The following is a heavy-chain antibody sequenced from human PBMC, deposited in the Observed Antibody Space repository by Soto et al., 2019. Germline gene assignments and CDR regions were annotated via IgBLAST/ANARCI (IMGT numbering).Heavy chain of an antibody. Sequence: GGSLRLSCAASGFIFENFGMSWVRQAPGKGLEWISSISGSGFKKYYADSVKGRFTISRDNSKSTVYLELNNLSAEDTAVYHCEKNQGVELVTLDTVDCFDPWGQGSVVTVSS. CDR1: GFIFENFG. D-gene: IGHD1-26*01. V-gene: IGHV3-23*01. CDR2: ISGSGFKK. CDR3: EKNQGVELVTLDTVDCFDP. J-gene: IGHJ5*02.